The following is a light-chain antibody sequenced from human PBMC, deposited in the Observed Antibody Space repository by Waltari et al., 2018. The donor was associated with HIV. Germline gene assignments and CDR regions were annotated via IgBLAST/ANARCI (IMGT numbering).Light chain of an antibody. CDR1: HSVLYNSNNKNY. V-gene: IGKV4-1*01. J-gene: IGKJ2*01. CDR3: QQYYAIPYT. Sequence: DIVMTQSPDSLTVSLGGRATINYKPIHSVLYNSNNKNYLTWYQQKPGQPPKLLIYWASTRESGVPDRFSGSGSGTDFTLTISSLQAEDVAVYYCQQYYAIPYTFGQGTKLEIK. CDR2: WAS.